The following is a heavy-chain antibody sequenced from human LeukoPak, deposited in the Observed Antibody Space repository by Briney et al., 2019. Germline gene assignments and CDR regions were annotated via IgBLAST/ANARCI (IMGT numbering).Heavy chain of an antibody. CDR3: TRSDDYGASGDY. J-gene: IGHJ4*02. D-gene: IGHD4-17*01. Sequence: GGSLRLSCAASGFTFSSYAMSWFRQAPGKGLEWVSGISGSGIGGRTHYADSVKGRFTISRDNSKNTLYLQMNSLRAEDTAVYYCTRSDDYGASGDYWGQGTLVTVSS. CDR2: ISGSGIGGRT. CDR1: GFTFSSYA. V-gene: IGHV3-23*01.